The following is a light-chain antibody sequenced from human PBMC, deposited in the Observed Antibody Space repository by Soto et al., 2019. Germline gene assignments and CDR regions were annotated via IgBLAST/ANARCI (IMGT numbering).Light chain of an antibody. V-gene: IGKV4-1*01. J-gene: IGKJ2*01. CDR2: WAS. CDR1: QSVFYSSNNKNY. CDR3: QQSYSTPYT. Sequence: DIVMTQSPDSLAVSLGERATINCKSSQSVFYSSNNKNYLAWYQQKPGHPPKLLIYWASTRESGVPDRFIGSGSGTDFALTISSLQAEDVAVYYCQQSYSTPYTFGQGTKLEIK.